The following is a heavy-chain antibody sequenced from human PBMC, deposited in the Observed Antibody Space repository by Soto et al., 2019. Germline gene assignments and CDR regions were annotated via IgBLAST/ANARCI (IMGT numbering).Heavy chain of an antibody. J-gene: IGHJ3*02. D-gene: IGHD3-3*01. Sequence: GESLKISCKASGYSIANYWIGWVRQMPGKGLEWMGIIYPGDSDTRYSPSFQGQVTISVDKSISTAYLQWSSLKASDTAMYYCARIPGTIFGVVDAFDIWGQGTMVTVSS. V-gene: IGHV5-51*01. CDR3: ARIPGTIFGVVDAFDI. CDR2: IYPGDSDT. CDR1: GYSIANYW.